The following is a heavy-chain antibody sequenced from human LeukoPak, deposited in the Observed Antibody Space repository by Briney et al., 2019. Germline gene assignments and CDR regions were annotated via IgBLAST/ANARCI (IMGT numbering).Heavy chain of an antibody. J-gene: IGHJ5*02. V-gene: IGHV1-58*01. Sequence: GTSVKVSCKASGFTFTSSAVQWVRQARGQRLEWIGWIVVGSGNTNYAQKLQGRVTMTTDTSTSTAYMELRSLRSDDTAVYYCARAVRYCSGGSCYNWFDPWGQGTLVTVSS. CDR1: GFTFTSSA. CDR3: ARAVRYCSGGSCYNWFDP. CDR2: IVVGSGNT. D-gene: IGHD2-15*01.